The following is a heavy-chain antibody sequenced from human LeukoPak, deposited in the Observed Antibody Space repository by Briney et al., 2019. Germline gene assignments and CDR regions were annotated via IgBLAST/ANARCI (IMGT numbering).Heavy chain of an antibody. CDR1: GYTFTGYY. CDR3: ARSDSSGWYFDY. V-gene: IGHV1-2*02. J-gene: IGHJ4*02. CDR2: INPNSGGT. Sequence: GASVKVSCKASGYTFTGYYMHWVRQAPGQGLEWMGWINPNSGGTNYAQKFQGRVTMTRDTSISTAFMELSRLRSDDTAVYYCARSDSSGWYFDYWGQGTLVTVSS. D-gene: IGHD6-19*01.